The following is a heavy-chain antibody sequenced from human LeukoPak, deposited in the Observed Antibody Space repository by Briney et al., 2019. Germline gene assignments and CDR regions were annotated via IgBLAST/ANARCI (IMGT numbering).Heavy chain of an antibody. J-gene: IGHJ3*02. CDR3: AKDWRVGGNYPDAFDI. D-gene: IGHD1-26*01. V-gene: IGHV3-7*03. Sequence: GGALRLSCAASGFTFSSYWMSWFRQAPGKGLEWVASIKQDGSEKYYVDSVKGRFTISRDNAKNSLYLQMNSLRAEDTALYYCAKDWRVGGNYPDAFDIWGQGTMVTVSS. CDR2: IKQDGSEK. CDR1: GFTFSSYW.